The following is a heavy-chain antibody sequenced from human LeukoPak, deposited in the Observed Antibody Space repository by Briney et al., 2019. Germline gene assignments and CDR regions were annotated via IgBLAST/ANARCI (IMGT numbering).Heavy chain of an antibody. V-gene: IGHV3-21*01. Sequence: NAGGSLRLSCAASGFTFSSYSMNWVRQAPGKGLEWVSSISSSSSYIYYADSVKGRFTISRDNAKNSLYLQMNSLRAEDTAVYYCARSTTESYYYMDVWGKGTTVTVSS. CDR1: GFTFSSYS. CDR3: ARSTTESYYYMDV. CDR2: ISSSSSYI. J-gene: IGHJ6*03. D-gene: IGHD2/OR15-2a*01.